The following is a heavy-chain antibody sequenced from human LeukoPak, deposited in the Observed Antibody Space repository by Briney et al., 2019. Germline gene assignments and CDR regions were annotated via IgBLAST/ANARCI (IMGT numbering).Heavy chain of an antibody. CDR3: ARWHTQDNWFDP. Sequence: PSETLSLTCTVSGGSISSYYWSWIRQPPGKGLEWIGYIYYSGSTNYNPSLKSRVTISVDTSKNQFSLKLSSVTAADTAVYYCARWHTQDNWFDPWGQGTLVTVSS. CDR1: GGSISSYY. J-gene: IGHJ5*02. CDR2: IYYSGST. V-gene: IGHV4-59*01.